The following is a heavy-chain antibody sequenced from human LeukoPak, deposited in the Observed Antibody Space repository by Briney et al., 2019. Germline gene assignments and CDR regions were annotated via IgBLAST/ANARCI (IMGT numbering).Heavy chain of an antibody. CDR2: INHSGST. Sequence: SETLSLTCTVSGGSISSNSYYWSWIRQPPGKGLEWIGEINHSGSTNYNPSLKSRVTISVDTSKNQFSLKLSSVTAADTAVYYCARVPRMYSSSWYGGIPHYFDYWGQGTLVTVSS. J-gene: IGHJ4*02. D-gene: IGHD6-13*01. CDR1: GGSISSNSYY. CDR3: ARVPRMYSSSWYGGIPHYFDY. V-gene: IGHV4-39*07.